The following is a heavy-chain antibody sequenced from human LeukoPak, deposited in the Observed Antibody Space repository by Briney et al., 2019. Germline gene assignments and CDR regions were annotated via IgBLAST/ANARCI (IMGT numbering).Heavy chain of an antibody. CDR3: ARRFCSSAGCHRTFNRFDP. D-gene: IGHD2-2*01. CDR2: VYYSGTA. Sequence: SETLSLTCTVSGDSINDYYWTWIRQSPGKGLEWIGYVYYSGTATYNPSLRSRVTISLDTSKNQFSLKLSSVTAADTAVYYCARRFCSSAGCHRTFNRFDPWGQGILVTVSS. J-gene: IGHJ5*02. V-gene: IGHV4-59*01. CDR1: GDSINDYY.